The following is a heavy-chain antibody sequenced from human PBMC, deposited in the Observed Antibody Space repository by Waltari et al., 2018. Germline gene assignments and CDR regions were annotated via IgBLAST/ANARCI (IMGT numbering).Heavy chain of an antibody. D-gene: IGHD2-15*01. Sequence: QVQLVQSGAEVQKPGSSVKVSCKASGGTFSSYAISWVRPAPGQGLEWMGRIIPIFGTANYAQKFQGRVTITADKSTSTAYMELSSLRSEDTAVYYCARDRGSIRALDAFDIWGQGTMVTVSS. J-gene: IGHJ3*02. CDR1: GGTFSSYA. CDR2: IIPIFGTA. V-gene: IGHV1-69*08. CDR3: ARDRGSIRALDAFDI.